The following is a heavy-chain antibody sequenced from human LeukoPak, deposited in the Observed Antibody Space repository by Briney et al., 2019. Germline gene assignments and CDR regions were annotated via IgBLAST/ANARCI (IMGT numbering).Heavy chain of an antibody. D-gene: IGHD3-3*01. CDR2: INPNSGGT. Sequence: GASVKVSCKASGYTFTGYYMHWVRQAPGQGLEWMGWINPNSGGTNYAQKFQGRVTMTRDTSISTAYMELSSLRSEDTAVYYCARVAVAQYYDFWSGYYPNWGQGTLVTVSS. CDR1: GYTFTGYY. J-gene: IGHJ4*02. V-gene: IGHV1-2*02. CDR3: ARVAVAQYYDFWSGYYPN.